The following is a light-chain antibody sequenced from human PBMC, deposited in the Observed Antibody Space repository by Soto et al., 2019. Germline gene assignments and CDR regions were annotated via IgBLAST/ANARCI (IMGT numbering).Light chain of an antibody. Sequence: EIVMTQSPATLSVSPGERATLSCRASQSISSNLAWYQQKPGQAPRLLIYGASTRATGIPATFSGSGSGTEFTLTISSLQSEAFAVYYCQQYNNWPFTLGPGTKVDIK. J-gene: IGKJ3*01. V-gene: IGKV3-15*01. CDR1: QSISSN. CDR2: GAS. CDR3: QQYNNWPFT.